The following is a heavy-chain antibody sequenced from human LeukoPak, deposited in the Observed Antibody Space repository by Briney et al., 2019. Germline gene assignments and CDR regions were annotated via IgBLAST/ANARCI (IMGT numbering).Heavy chain of an antibody. CDR2: IYYSGST. Sequence: SETLSLTCTVSGGSISSSSYYWGWIRQPPGKGLEWIGSIYYSGSTYYNPSLKSRVTISVDTSKNQFSLKLSSVTAADTAVYYCARGPQDAFDIWGQGTMVTVSS. CDR1: GGSISSSSYY. V-gene: IGHV4-39*01. CDR3: ARGPQDAFDI. J-gene: IGHJ3*02.